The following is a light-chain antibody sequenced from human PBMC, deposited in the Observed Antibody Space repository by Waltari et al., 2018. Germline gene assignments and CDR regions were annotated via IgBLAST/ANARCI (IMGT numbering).Light chain of an antibody. V-gene: IGLV7-46*01. CDR1: TVPVTRGHY. J-gene: IGLJ3*02. Sequence: QAVVTQEPSLTVSPGGTVTLTCPSSTVPVTRGHYPYWFQQKPGQAPRTLIYDTSNTHSWTPARFTGSLFGGKAALTLSGAQPEDEAEYYCLLFYNGPRVFGGGTKLTVL. CDR2: DTS. CDR3: LLFYNGPRV.